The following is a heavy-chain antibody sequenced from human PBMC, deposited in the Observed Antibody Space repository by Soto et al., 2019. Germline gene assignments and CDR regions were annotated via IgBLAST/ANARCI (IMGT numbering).Heavy chain of an antibody. V-gene: IGHV3-30-3*01. J-gene: IGHJ5*02. CDR2: ISYDGSDK. Sequence: GGSLRLSCAASGFTFSSYAMHWVRQAPGKGLEWVALISYDGSDKDYADSVKGRFTISRDNSRNTLFLQMNSLRDEDTAVYYCAREGGSLNWFDPWGQGTLVTVSS. CDR1: GFTFSSYA. D-gene: IGHD1-26*01. CDR3: AREGGSLNWFDP.